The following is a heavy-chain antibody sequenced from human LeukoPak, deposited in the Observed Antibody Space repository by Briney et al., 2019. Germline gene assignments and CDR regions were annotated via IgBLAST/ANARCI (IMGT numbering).Heavy chain of an antibody. V-gene: IGHV1-69*13. CDR2: IIPIFGTA. CDR1: GGTFSSYA. CDR3: AREADGSPPPHWFDP. J-gene: IGHJ5*02. D-gene: IGHD3-22*01. Sequence: GASVKVSCKASGGTFSSYAISWVRQAPGQGLEWMGGIIPIFGTANYAQKFQGRVTITADESTSTAYMELSSLRSEDTAVYYCAREADGSPPPHWFDPWGQGTLVTVSS.